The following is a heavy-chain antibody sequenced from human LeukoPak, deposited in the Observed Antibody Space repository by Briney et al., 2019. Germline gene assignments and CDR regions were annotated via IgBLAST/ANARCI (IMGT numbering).Heavy chain of an antibody. CDR1: GGSISSSSYY. D-gene: IGHD1-26*01. Sequence: SETLSLTCTVSGGSISSSSYYWGWIRQPPGKGLEWIGSIYYSGSTYYNPSLKSRVTISVDTSKNQFSLKLSSVTAADTAVYYCARATSGSYPNFDYWGQGTLVTVSS. V-gene: IGHV4-39*07. CDR3: ARATSGSYPNFDY. CDR2: IYYSGST. J-gene: IGHJ4*02.